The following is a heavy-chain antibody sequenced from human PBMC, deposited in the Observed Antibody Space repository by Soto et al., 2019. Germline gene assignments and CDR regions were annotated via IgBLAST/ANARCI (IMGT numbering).Heavy chain of an antibody. D-gene: IGHD2-15*01. CDR1: GFLITANGVG. Sequence: QITLKESGPTLMKPTETLTLTCAVSGFLITANGVGVGWIRQPPGKALEWLGILYWDGDKRYSPSLKTRLTTTMDPXXNXVXXTLTNMDPVDTATYYCAHSVRGASCRGGTCYFFDYWGQGTLVTVSS. CDR3: AHSVRGASCRGGTCYFFDY. J-gene: IGHJ4*02. V-gene: IGHV2-5*02. CDR2: LYWDGDK.